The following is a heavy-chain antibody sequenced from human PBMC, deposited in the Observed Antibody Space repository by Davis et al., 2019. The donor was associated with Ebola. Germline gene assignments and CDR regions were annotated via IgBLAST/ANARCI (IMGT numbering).Heavy chain of an antibody. CDR3: ARSLVGATYLSVYYYYGMDV. V-gene: IGHV3-48*03. CDR1: GFTFSSYE. D-gene: IGHD1-26*01. CDR2: ISSSGSTI. Sequence: GESLKISCAASGFTFSSYEMNWVRQAPGKGLEWVSYISSSGSTIYYADSVKGRFTISRDNAKNSLYLQMNSLRAEDTAVYYCARSLVGATYLSVYYYYGMDVWGQGTTVTVSS. J-gene: IGHJ6*02.